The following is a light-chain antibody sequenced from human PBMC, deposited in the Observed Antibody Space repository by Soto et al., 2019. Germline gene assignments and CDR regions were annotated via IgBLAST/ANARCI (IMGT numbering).Light chain of an antibody. CDR2: VAS. Sequence: EIVMTQSPATLSLSPGERAALSCRASQSINSELAWYQQKPGQPPRLLIYVASTRATGVPARFTGSDSGSEFTLTISGLQAEDFAVYYCQQGHNLPLTFGQGTRLEI. V-gene: IGKV3-15*01. J-gene: IGKJ2*01. CDR3: QQGHNLPLT. CDR1: QSINSE.